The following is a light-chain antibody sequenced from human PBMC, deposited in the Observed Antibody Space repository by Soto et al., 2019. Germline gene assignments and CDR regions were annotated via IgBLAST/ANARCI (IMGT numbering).Light chain of an antibody. Sequence: EVVLTQSPVTVSLSPGQRATLSCRPSHSVSSSYLAWYQQKPGQAPRLLIYGASSRASGIPDRFSGSGSGTDFTLTISRLEPEDFAVYYCQQSGSSPQTFGQGTKVDIK. CDR1: HSVSSSY. J-gene: IGKJ1*01. CDR3: QQSGSSPQT. V-gene: IGKV3-20*01. CDR2: GAS.